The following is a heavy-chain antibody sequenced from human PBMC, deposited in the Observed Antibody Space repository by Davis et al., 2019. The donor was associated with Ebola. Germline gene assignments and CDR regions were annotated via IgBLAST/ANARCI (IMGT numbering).Heavy chain of an antibody. V-gene: IGHV1-69*13. Sequence: AASVKVSCKASGGTFSSYAISWVRQAPGQGLEWMGGIIPIFGTANYAQKFQGRVTITADESTSTVYMELSSLRSEDTAVYYCARGEKRITMIVVVITPVDYWGQGTLVTVSS. CDR3: ARGEKRITMIVVVITPVDY. CDR2: IIPIFGTA. J-gene: IGHJ4*02. D-gene: IGHD3-22*01. CDR1: GGTFSSYA.